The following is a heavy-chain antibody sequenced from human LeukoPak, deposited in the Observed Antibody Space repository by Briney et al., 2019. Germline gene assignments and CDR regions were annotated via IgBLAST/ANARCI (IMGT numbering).Heavy chain of an antibody. Sequence: RASVKVSFKGSGYTFTIYGISWVRQAPGQGVEWMGWISAYNGNTNYAQKFQGRVTITRNTSISTAYMELSSLRSEDTAVYYCARTNNPYYYDSSGYRDDAFDIWGQGTMVTVSS. CDR1: GYTFTIYG. V-gene: IGHV1-18*01. CDR3: ARTNNPYYYDSSGYRDDAFDI. CDR2: ISAYNGNT. J-gene: IGHJ3*02. D-gene: IGHD3-22*01.